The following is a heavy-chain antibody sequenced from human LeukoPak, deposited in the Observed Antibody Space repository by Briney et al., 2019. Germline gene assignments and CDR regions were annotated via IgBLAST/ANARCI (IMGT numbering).Heavy chain of an antibody. CDR3: ARDYQPGYYGSGSYYRQAFDY. J-gene: IGHJ4*02. CDR2: ISSSSSTI. V-gene: IGHV3-48*01. D-gene: IGHD3-10*01. Sequence: PGGSLRLSCAASGFTFSSYSMNWVRQAPGKGLEWVSYISSSSSTIYYADSVKGRFTISRDNAKNSLYLQMNSLRAEDTAVYYCARDYQPGYYGSGSYYRQAFDYWGQGTLVTVSS. CDR1: GFTFSSYS.